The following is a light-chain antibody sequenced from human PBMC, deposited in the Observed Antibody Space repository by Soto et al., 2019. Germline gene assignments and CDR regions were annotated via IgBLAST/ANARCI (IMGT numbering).Light chain of an antibody. V-gene: IGLV4-60*03. Sequence: QLVLTQSSSASASLGSSVQLTCTLSSGHSSYIIAWHQQQPGKAPRYLMKLEGSGSYNKGSGVPDRFSGSSSGADRYLTISNLQSEDEADYYCETWDSNTHKVVFGGGTKVTVL. CDR3: ETWDSNTHKVV. CDR2: LEGSGSY. J-gene: IGLJ2*01. CDR1: SGHSSYI.